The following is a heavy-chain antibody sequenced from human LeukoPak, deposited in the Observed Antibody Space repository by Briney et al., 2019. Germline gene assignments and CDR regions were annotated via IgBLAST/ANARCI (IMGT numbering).Heavy chain of an antibody. CDR3: ARYSGSYSDFDY. Sequence: GGSLRLSCAASGFTFSSYSMNWVRQAPGKGLEWVSSISSSSYIYYADSVKSRFTISRDNAKNSLYLQMNSLRAEDTAVYYCARYSGSYSDFDYWGQGTLVTVSS. D-gene: IGHD1-26*01. CDR2: ISSSSYI. CDR1: GFTFSSYS. V-gene: IGHV3-21*01. J-gene: IGHJ4*02.